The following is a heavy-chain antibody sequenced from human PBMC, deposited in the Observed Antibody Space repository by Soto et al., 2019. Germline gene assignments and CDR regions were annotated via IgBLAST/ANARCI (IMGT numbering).Heavy chain of an antibody. V-gene: IGHV1-2*04. D-gene: IGHD3-22*01. CDR3: ARNAYDGSEDDAFDI. CDR2: INPNSGGT. J-gene: IGHJ3*02. CDR1: GYTFTGYY. Sequence: GASVKVSCKASGYTFTGYYMHWVRQAPGQGLEWMGWINPNSGGTNYAQKFQGWVTMTRDTSISTAYMELSRLRSDDTAVYYCARNAYDGSEDDAFDIWGQGTMVTVSS.